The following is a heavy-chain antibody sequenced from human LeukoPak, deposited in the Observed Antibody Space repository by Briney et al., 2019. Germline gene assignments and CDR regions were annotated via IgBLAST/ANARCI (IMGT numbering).Heavy chain of an antibody. D-gene: IGHD3-10*01. J-gene: IGHJ5*01. V-gene: IGHV3-21*01. CDR3: ATVRDNWFDP. Sequence: PGGSLRLSCAASGFTFSSYSMNWVGQAPGKGLEWVSSISSSSSYIYYADSVKGRFTISRDNAKNSLYLQMNNLRAEDTAVYYCATVRDNWFDPWGQGTMVTVSS. CDR1: GFTFSSYS. CDR2: ISSSSSYI.